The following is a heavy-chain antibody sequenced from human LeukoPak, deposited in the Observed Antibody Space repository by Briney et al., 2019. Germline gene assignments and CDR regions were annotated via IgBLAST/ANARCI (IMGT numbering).Heavy chain of an antibody. D-gene: IGHD5-12*01. V-gene: IGHV4-59*01. Sequence: SETLSLTCSVSGVFIKSDYWSWIRQPPGKGLEWIGYIYYSGSTNYNPSLKNRVTMSVDTSKNQFSLKVSSVTTADTAVYYCARSPEIVATNRNFYYYMDVWGKGTTVTVSS. J-gene: IGHJ6*03. CDR1: GVFIKSDY. CDR3: ARSPEIVATNRNFYYYMDV. CDR2: IYYSGST.